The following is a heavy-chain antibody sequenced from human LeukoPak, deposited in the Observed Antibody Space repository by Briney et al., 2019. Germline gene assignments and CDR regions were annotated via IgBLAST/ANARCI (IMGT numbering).Heavy chain of an antibody. CDR3: ARGAAITMIVVVIRYYFDC. V-gene: IGHV3-23*01. CDR2: ISGSGGST. D-gene: IGHD3-22*01. CDR1: GFTFSSYA. J-gene: IGHJ4*02. Sequence: TGGSLRLSCAASGFTFSSYAMSWVRQAPGKGLEWVSAISGSGGSTYYADSVKGRFTISRDNSKNTLYLQMNSLRAEDTAVYYCARGAAITMIVVVIRYYFDCWGQGTLVTVSS.